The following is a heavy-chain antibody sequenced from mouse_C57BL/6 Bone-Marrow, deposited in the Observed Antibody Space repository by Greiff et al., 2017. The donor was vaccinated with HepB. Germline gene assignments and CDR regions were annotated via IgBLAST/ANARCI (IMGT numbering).Heavy chain of an antibody. CDR2: IDPANGNT. CDR1: GYTFTSYW. Sequence: QVQLQQPGAELVKPGASVKLSCKASGYTFTSYWMHWVKQRPGQGLEWIGMIDPANGNTKYAPKFQGKATITADTSSNTAYLQLSSLTSEDTAIYYCAGCIYYRAMDYWGQGTSVTVSS. V-gene: IGHV1-64*01. CDR3: AGCIYYRAMDY. D-gene: IGHD1-1*01. J-gene: IGHJ4*01.